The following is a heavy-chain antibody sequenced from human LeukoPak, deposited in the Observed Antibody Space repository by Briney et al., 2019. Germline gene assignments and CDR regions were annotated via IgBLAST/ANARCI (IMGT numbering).Heavy chain of an antibody. Sequence: GESLKISCKHSEYSFPNYCIGWVRQMPGKGLEWMGIIYPDDSDTRYSPSFQGQVTISADKSISTAYLQWSSLKASDTAMYYCARPDRGPFLNWGQGTLVTVSS. CDR1: EYSFPNYC. J-gene: IGHJ4*02. CDR3: ARPDRGPFLN. V-gene: IGHV5-51*01. CDR2: IYPDDSDT. D-gene: IGHD2-15*01.